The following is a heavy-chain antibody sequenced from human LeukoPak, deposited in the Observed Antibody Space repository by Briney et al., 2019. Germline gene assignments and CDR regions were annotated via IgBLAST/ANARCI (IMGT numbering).Heavy chain of an antibody. CDR1: GGSISSGDYS. Sequence: SETLSLTCTVSGGSISSGDYSWTWIRQPPGKSLEWIGYIYHSGSTHYKASLKSRLTISLDTSKNQFSLRLTSVTAADTAVYFCARGVRGIMVRGAITDLNWFDPWGQGTLVAVSS. D-gene: IGHD3-10*01. CDR2: IYHSGST. CDR3: ARGVRGIMVRGAITDLNWFDP. J-gene: IGHJ5*02. V-gene: IGHV4-30-4*01.